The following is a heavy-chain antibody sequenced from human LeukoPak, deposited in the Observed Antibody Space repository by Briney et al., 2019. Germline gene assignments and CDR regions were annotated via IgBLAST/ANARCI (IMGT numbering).Heavy chain of an antibody. CDR2: INPNSGGT. V-gene: IGHV1-2*02. CDR3: ARDWPEACSSTFC. D-gene: IGHD2-2*01. Sequence: GASVKVSCKASGYTFTGYYMHWVRQAPGQGLEWMGWINPNSGGTNYAQKFQGRVTMTSDTSISTAYMELSRLRSDDTAVYYCARDWPEACSSTFCWGEGTLVTVSS. J-gene: IGHJ4*02. CDR1: GYTFTGYY.